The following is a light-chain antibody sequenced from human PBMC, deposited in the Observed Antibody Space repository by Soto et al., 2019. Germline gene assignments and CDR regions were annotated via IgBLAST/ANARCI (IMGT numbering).Light chain of an antibody. V-gene: IGKV1D-12*01. CDR2: SAS. CDR1: QDRRSG. J-gene: IGKJ4*01. CDR3: QQANKFPPT. Sequence: IQMTQSPSSVSASEGDRVTITCRASQDRRSGLAWYQQRPGKAPQLLISSASSLQSGAPARFRGSGSGTDVTLTISSLQPEDFATYYCQQANKFPPTVGGGTKVEIK.